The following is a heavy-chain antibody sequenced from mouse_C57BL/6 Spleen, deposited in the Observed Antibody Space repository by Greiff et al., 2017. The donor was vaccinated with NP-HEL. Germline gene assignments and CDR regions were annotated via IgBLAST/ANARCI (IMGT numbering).Heavy chain of an antibody. V-gene: IGHV8-12*01. CDR2: IYWDDDK. CDR1: GFSLSTSGMG. D-gene: IGHD1-1*01. Sequence: QVTLKVSGPGILQSSQTLSLTCSFSGFSLSTSGMGVSWIRQPSGKGLEWLAHIYWDDDKRYNPSLKSRLTISKDTSRNQVFLKITSVDTADTATYYCARREERNYYGSSYNYAMDYWGQGTSVTVSS. CDR3: ARREERNYYGSSYNYAMDY. J-gene: IGHJ4*01.